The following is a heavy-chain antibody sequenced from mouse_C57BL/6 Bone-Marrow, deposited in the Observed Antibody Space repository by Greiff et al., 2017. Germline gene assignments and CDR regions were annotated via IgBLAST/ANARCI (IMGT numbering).Heavy chain of an antibody. CDR2: IDPSDSYT. CDR3: ARDGYYDYCDY. J-gene: IGHJ2*01. D-gene: IGHD2-3*01. Sequence: QVHVKQPGAELVRPGTSVKLSCKASGYTFTSYWMHWVKQRPGQGLEWIGVIDPSDSYTNYNQKFKGKATLTVDTSSSTAYMQLSSLTAEDSAVYYCARDGYYDYCDYWGQGTTLTVSS. CDR1: GYTFTSYW. V-gene: IGHV1-59*01.